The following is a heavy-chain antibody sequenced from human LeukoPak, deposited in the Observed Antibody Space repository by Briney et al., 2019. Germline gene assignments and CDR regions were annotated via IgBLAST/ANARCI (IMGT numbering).Heavy chain of an antibody. CDR3: ARERATVDYFYYMDV. CDR2: INWKCYIK. Sequence: PGGSVRLPCAASGFTFDDYDMTWVRQPPAKGLEWVSRINWKCYIKRYADSVKGRFTISRDNARNSLYLQMNSLRAEDTALYYCARERATVDYFYYMDVWGKGTTVTVSS. J-gene: IGHJ6*03. V-gene: IGHV3-20*04. CDR1: GFTFDDYD. D-gene: IGHD4-11*01.